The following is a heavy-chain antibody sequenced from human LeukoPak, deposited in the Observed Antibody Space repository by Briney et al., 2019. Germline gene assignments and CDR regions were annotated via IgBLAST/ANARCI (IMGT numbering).Heavy chain of an antibody. CDR3: ARAGYCTNGVCSFDY. CDR1: EFTFSSYV. Sequence: GGSLRLSCAASEFTFSSYVMHWVRQAPGKGLEWVAVISYDGSNKYYADSVKGRFTISRDNSKNTLYLQMNSLRAEDTAVYYCARAGYCTNGVCSFDYWGQGTLVTVSS. D-gene: IGHD2-8*01. V-gene: IGHV3-30-3*01. CDR2: ISYDGSNK. J-gene: IGHJ4*02.